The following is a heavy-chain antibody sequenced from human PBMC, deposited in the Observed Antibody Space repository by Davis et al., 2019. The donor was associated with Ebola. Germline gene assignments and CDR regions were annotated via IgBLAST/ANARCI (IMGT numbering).Heavy chain of an antibody. Sequence: GGSLRLSCAASGFTVSSNYMSWVRQASGKGLEWVANIKQDGSEKYYVDSVKGRFTISRDNAKNSLYLQMNSLRAEDTAVYYCARDVEAPNWFDPWGQGTLVTVSS. V-gene: IGHV3-7*05. CDR1: GFTVSSNY. CDR3: ARDVEAPNWFDP. J-gene: IGHJ5*02. CDR2: IKQDGSEK.